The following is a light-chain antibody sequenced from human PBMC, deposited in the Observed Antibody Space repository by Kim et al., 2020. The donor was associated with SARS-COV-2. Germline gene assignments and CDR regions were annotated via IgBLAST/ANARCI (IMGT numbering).Light chain of an antibody. V-gene: IGKV3-15*01. Sequence: LSGSPGERVTLSCRASQSVSSSLAWYQQKPGQGPRVLIYAASTRVTGIPARFSGSGSGTEFTLTISSLQSEDFAIYYCQQYKDWYTFGQGTKLEI. CDR1: QSVSSS. CDR2: AAS. CDR3: QQYKDWYT. J-gene: IGKJ2*01.